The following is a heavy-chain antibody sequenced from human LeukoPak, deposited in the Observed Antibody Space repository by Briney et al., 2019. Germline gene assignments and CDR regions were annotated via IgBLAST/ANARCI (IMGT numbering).Heavy chain of an antibody. J-gene: IGHJ4*02. CDR2: VYSGGST. Sequence: GGSLRLSCAASGFTVSSNYMSWVRQAPGKGLEWVSVVYSGGSTYSADSVKGRFTISRDKTKNTLYLQMNSLRAEDTAVYYCVRGGSGWSAPDYWGQGTLVTVSS. V-gene: IGHV3-66*02. CDR3: VRGGSGWSAPDY. CDR1: GFTVSSNY. D-gene: IGHD6-19*01.